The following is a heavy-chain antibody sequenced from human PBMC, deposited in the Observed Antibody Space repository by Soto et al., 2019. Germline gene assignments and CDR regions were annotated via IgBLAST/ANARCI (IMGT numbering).Heavy chain of an antibody. CDR2: VKSKTDGATT. Sequence: EVQLVESGGGLVKPGGSLRLSCAASGFSFSYAWMSWFRQAPGKGLEWVGRVKSKTDGATTDYAAPVKGRFSISRDDSKTTVYLQMNSLKAEDTAVYYCTTDCSGGSCYPGADYYYYGMDVWGQGTTVTVSS. D-gene: IGHD2-15*01. CDR3: TTDCSGGSCYPGADYYYYGMDV. V-gene: IGHV3-15*01. J-gene: IGHJ6*02. CDR1: GFSFSYAW.